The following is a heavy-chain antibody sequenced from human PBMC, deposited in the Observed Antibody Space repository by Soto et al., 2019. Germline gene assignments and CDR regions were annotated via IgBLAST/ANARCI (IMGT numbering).Heavy chain of an antibody. CDR3: AKDHYTVTGNYWYFDL. J-gene: IGHJ2*01. CDR2: ISYDGSNK. CDR1: GFTFSSYG. D-gene: IGHD4-17*01. V-gene: IGHV3-30*18. Sequence: QVQLVESGGGVVQPGRSLRLSCAASGFTFSSYGMHWVRQAPGKGLEWVAVISYDGSNKYYADSVKGRFTISRDNSKNTLYLQMNSLRAEDTAGYYCAKDHYTVTGNYWYFDLWGRGTLVTVSS.